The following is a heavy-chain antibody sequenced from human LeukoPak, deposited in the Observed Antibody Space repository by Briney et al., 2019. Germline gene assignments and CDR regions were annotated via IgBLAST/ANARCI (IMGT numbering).Heavy chain of an antibody. J-gene: IGHJ4*02. V-gene: IGHV3-7*01. CDR2: IKQDGSEK. D-gene: IGHD1-7*01. Sequence: PGGSLRLSCAASGFTFSSKWMSWVRQAPGKGLEWVANIKQDGSEKYYVNSVKGRFTISRDNAKNSLYLQMNSLRAEDTAIYYCAREDDWNYEDYWGQGTLVTVSS. CDR3: AREDDWNYEDY. CDR1: GFTFSSKW.